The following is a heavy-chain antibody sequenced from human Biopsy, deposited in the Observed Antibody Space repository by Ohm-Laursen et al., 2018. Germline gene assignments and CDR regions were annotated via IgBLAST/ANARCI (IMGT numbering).Heavy chain of an antibody. D-gene: IGHD3-22*01. V-gene: IGHV4-39*01. CDR1: GGSISNNNYY. J-gene: IGHJ5*02. CDR3: ARDYDASGYYYVS. Sequence: PGTLSLTCTVSGGSISNNNYYWGWIRQPPGKGLEWIGSIFYRGSTHYKPSLKSRVNMSVDTSKNQFSLKLNSVTAADTAVYYCARDYDASGYYYVSWGQGTLVTVSS. CDR2: IFYRGST.